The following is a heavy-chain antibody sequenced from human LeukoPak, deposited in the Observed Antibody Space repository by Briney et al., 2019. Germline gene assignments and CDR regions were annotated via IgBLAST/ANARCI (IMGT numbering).Heavy chain of an antibody. D-gene: IGHD5-18*01. CDR2: IYSGGST. CDR1: GFTVSSNY. Sequence: PGGSLRLSCAASGFTVSSNYMSWVRQAPGKGLEWVSVIYSGGSTYYADSVKGRFTISRHNSKNTLYLQMNSLRAEDTAVYYCARGLTGGYPRGGFDPWGQGTLVTVSS. V-gene: IGHV3-53*04. CDR3: ARGLTGGYPRGGFDP. J-gene: IGHJ5*02.